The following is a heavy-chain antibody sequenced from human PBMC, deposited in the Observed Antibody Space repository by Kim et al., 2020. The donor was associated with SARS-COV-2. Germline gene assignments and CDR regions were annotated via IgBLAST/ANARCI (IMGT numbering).Heavy chain of an antibody. CDR1: GYTFTSYG. Sequence: ASVKVSCKASGYTFTSYGISWVRQAPGQGLEWMGWISAYNGNTNYAQKLQGRVTMTTDTSTSTAYMELRSLRSDDTAVYYCARDRRLTGYSSSWYPPIDYWGQGTLVTVSS. D-gene: IGHD6-13*01. CDR3: ARDRRLTGYSSSWYPPIDY. CDR2: ISAYNGNT. V-gene: IGHV1-18*01. J-gene: IGHJ4*02.